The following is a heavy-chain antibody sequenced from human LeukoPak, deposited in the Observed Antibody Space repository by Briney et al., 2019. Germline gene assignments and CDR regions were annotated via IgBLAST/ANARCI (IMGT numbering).Heavy chain of an antibody. CDR2: IYYSGST. D-gene: IGHD2-15*01. CDR1: GGSISSHY. V-gene: IGHV4-59*11. CDR3: ARAPPLGYSSGNRCYSMVWFDP. Sequence: SETLSLTCSVSGGSISSHYWSWIRQPPGKGLEWIGYIYYSGSTNYNPSLKSRVTISVDTSKNQFSLKLSSVTAADTAVYYCARAPPLGYSSGNRCYSMVWFDPWGQGTLVTVSS. J-gene: IGHJ5*02.